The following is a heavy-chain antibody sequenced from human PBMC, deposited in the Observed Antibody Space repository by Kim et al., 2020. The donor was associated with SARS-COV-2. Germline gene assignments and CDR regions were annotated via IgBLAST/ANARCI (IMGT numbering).Heavy chain of an antibody. CDR3: ARAGDYDISGYYGFSHH. Sequence: VKGRFTISRDNAKNTLYLQMNSLRPEDTAVYYWARAGDYDISGYYGFSHHWGQGALVTVSS. V-gene: IGHV3-74*01. D-gene: IGHD3-22*01. J-gene: IGHJ1*01.